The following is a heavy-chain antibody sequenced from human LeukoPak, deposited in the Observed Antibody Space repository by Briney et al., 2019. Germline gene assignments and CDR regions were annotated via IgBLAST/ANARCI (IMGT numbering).Heavy chain of an antibody. J-gene: IGHJ4*02. V-gene: IGHV3-11*01. CDR2: ISSSGSTI. CDR3: ARSIVATMAVYYFDY. CDR1: GFTFSDNY. D-gene: IGHD5-12*01. Sequence: GGSLRLSCAASGFTFSDNYMSWIRQAPGKGLEWVSYISSSGSTIYYADSVKGRFTISRDNAKNSLYLQMNSLRAEDTAVYYCARSIVATMAVYYFDYWGQGTLVTVSS.